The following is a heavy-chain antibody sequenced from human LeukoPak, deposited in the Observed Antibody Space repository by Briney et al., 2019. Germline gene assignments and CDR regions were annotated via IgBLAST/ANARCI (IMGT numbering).Heavy chain of an antibody. CDR2: IYTTGTT. Sequence: SETLSLTCTLSGGSISSGNYYWNWIRQPAGKGLEWVGHIYTTGTTSYNPSLKSRVTISVDTSKNQFSLKLSSVTAADTAVYYCARGPTLTIAARLSGYCYYMDVWGKGTTVTVSS. CDR1: GGSISSGNYY. D-gene: IGHD6-6*01. J-gene: IGHJ6*03. CDR3: ARGPTLTIAARLSGYCYYMDV. V-gene: IGHV4-61*09.